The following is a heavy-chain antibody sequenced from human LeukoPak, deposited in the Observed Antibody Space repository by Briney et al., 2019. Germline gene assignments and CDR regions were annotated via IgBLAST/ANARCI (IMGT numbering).Heavy chain of an antibody. Sequence: GGSLRLSCAASGFTVSSNYMSWVRQAPGKGLEWVSVIYSGGSTYYADSVKGRFTISRDNSKNTLYLQMNSLRAEDTAVYYCARVPFTIYDAFDIWGQGTMVTVSS. CDR2: IYSGGST. D-gene: IGHD3-9*01. CDR1: GFTVSSNY. CDR3: ARVPFTIYDAFDI. V-gene: IGHV3-66*01. J-gene: IGHJ3*02.